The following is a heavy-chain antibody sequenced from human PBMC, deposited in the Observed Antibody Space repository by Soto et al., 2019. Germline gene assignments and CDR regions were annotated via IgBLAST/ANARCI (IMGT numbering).Heavy chain of an antibody. Sequence: SETLSLTCTVSGGSISSYYWTWIRQPAGKGLEWIGRIYTSGSTNYNPSLKSRVTMSLDTSKNQFSLKLNSVTAADTAVYFCARVPSPFDFYYAMDVWGQGTTVTVSS. CDR1: GGSISSYY. D-gene: IGHD3-16*01. CDR3: ARVPSPFDFYYAMDV. J-gene: IGHJ6*02. CDR2: IYTSGST. V-gene: IGHV4-4*07.